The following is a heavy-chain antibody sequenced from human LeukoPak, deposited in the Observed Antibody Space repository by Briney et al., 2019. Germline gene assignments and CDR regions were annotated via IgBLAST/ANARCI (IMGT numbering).Heavy chain of an antibody. CDR1: GFTFSNYA. J-gene: IGHJ3*02. V-gene: IGHV3-53*01. CDR3: ASAEGYALIDAFDI. Sequence: GGSLRLSCAASGFTFSNYAMHWVRQAPGKGLEWVSVIYSGGSTYYADSVKGRFTISRDNSKNTLYLQMNSLRAEDTAVYYCASAEGYALIDAFDIWGQGTMVTVSS. CDR2: IYSGGST. D-gene: IGHD3-3*01.